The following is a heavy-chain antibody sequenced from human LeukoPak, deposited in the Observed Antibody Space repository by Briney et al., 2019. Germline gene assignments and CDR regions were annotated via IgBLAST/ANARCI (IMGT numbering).Heavy chain of an antibody. D-gene: IGHD3-22*01. CDR1: GFTFSSYG. V-gene: IGHV3-30*02. CDR2: IRYDGSNK. J-gene: IGHJ4*02. CDR3: AKDGDYYDSSGYPGGDY. Sequence: PGGSLRLSCAASGFTFSSYGMHWVRQAPGKGLGWVAFIRYDGSNKYYADSVKGRFTISRDNSKNTLYLQMNGLRAEDTAVYYCAKDGDYYDSSGYPGGDYWGQGTLVTVSS.